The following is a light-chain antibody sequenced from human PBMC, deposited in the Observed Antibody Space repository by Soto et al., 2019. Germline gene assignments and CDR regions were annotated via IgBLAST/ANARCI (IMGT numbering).Light chain of an antibody. CDR1: SSDVGGYNY. CDR2: EVS. V-gene: IGLV2-14*01. Sequence: QSVLTQPASVSGSPGQSITISRTGTSSDVGGYNYVSWYQQHPGKAPKLMIYEVSNRPSGVSNRFSGSKSGNTASLTISGLQAGDEADYYCSSYTSSSTLYVFGTGTKVTVL. J-gene: IGLJ1*01. CDR3: SSYTSSSTLYV.